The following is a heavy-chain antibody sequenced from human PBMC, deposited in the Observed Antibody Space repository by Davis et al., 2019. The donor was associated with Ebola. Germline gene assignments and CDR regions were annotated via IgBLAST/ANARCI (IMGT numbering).Heavy chain of an antibody. D-gene: IGHD6-13*01. CDR1: GGSIISSSSY. CDR2: IYYSGIT. CDR3: ARGRSSSWYYFDY. J-gene: IGHJ4*02. Sequence: SETLSLTCTVSGGSIISSSSYWGWIRQPPRKGLEWIGSIYYSGITYYNPSLKSRVTISVDTSKNQFSLKLSSVTAADTAVYYCARGRSSSWYYFDYWGQGTLVTVSS. V-gene: IGHV4-39*07.